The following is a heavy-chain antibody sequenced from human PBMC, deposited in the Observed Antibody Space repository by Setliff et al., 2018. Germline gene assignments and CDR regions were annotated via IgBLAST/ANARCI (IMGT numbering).Heavy chain of an antibody. V-gene: IGHV4-34*01. J-gene: IGHJ5*02. CDR1: GESFSNNY. Sequence: SETLSLTCSVYGESFSNNYWSWIRQSPGRGLEWIGESNHGGSTSYNPSLQSRVAISVDTSKNQFSLKLSSVTAADTAVYYCVRRTYYYDTSPMGWFDPWGQGILVTVSS. CDR3: VRRTYYYDTSPMGWFDP. D-gene: IGHD3-22*01. CDR2: SNHGGST.